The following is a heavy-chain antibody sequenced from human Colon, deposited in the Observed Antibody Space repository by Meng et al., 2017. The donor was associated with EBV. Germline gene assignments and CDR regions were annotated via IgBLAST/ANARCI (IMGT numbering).Heavy chain of an antibody. J-gene: IGHJ4*02. Sequence: QVQPPGSGPGLVKPLQTLSLTCTVSGRSVSSVGYYCTWIRQHPGKGLEWFGHIYYNGSTFYNPSLKRRVIISIDTSKNQFSLNLRSVTAADTAVYYCARVSSGWDYFDYWGQGTLVTVSS. CDR3: ARVSSGWDYFDY. V-gene: IGHV4-31*03. CDR2: IYYNGST. CDR1: GRSVSSVGYY. D-gene: IGHD6-19*01.